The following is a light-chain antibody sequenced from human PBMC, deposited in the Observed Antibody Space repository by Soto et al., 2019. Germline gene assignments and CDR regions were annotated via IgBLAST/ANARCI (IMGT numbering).Light chain of an antibody. Sequence: QSALTQPASVSGSPGQSITISCTGTSSDVGSYTLVSWYQQHPGQAPKLVIYEAVKRPSGVSNRFSGSKSGNTASLTISGLQAEDEGDYHCCSYTSSSPWVFGGGTKLTVL. CDR1: SSDVGSYTL. V-gene: IGLV2-14*02. J-gene: IGLJ3*02. CDR2: EAV. CDR3: CSYTSSSPWV.